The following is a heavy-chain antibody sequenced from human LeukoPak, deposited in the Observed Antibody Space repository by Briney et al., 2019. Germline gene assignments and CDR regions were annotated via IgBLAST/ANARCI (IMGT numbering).Heavy chain of an antibody. CDR2: INQGGSDK. CDR1: GFTFSGHW. CDR3: TRDRSRAEDD. J-gene: IGHJ4*02. D-gene: IGHD1-14*01. Sequence: RLLRLSCAASGFTFSGHWMSWVRQAPGKGLEWVANINQGGSDKYYVDSVKGRFTISRDNANNLLYLQMNSLRGEDTAVYYCTRDRSRAEDDWGQGTLVTVSS. V-gene: IGHV3-7*01.